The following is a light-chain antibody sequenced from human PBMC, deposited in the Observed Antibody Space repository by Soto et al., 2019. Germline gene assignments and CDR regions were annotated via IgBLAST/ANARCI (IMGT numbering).Light chain of an antibody. CDR3: CSYTNTNTRACV. CDR1: SGDIGSYNR. J-gene: IGLJ1*01. CDR2: EVT. V-gene: IGLV2-14*01. Sequence: QSVLTQPASVSGSPGQSITISCTGTSGDIGSYNRVSWYQQHPGKAPKLIIYEVTDRPSGVSNRFSCSKSGNTASLTISLLQAEDEAEYYCCSYTNTNTRACVFGTGTKVTVL.